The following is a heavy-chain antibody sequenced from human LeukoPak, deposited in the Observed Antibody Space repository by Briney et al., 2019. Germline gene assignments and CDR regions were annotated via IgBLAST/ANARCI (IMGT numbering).Heavy chain of an antibody. Sequence: ASVKVSCEASGGTFSSYTISWVRQARGQGLEWMGRIIPIFGTANYAQKFQGRVTITTDESTSTAYMELSSLRSEDTAVYYCAREEGNWAYFDDWGQGTLVTVSS. CDR1: GGTFSSYT. V-gene: IGHV1-69*05. J-gene: IGHJ4*02. D-gene: IGHD7-27*01. CDR3: AREEGNWAYFDD. CDR2: IIPIFGTA.